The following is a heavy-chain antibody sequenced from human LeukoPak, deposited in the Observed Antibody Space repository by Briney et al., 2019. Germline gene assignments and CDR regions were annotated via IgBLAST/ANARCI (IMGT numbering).Heavy chain of an antibody. Sequence: SETLSLTCIVSGGSISSYYWSWIRQPPGKGLEWIGYIYYSGSTNYNPSLKSRVTISVDTSKNQFSLKLSSVTAADTAVYYCARALRGFGEPFDYWGQGTLVTVSS. J-gene: IGHJ4*02. V-gene: IGHV4-59*01. CDR2: IYYSGST. CDR1: GGSISSYY. CDR3: ARALRGFGEPFDY. D-gene: IGHD3-10*01.